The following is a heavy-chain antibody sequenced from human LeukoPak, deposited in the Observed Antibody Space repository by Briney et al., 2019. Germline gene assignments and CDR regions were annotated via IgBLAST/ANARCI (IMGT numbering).Heavy chain of an antibody. D-gene: IGHD2-21*01. CDR2: INHSGST. Sequence: SETLSLTCAVYGGSFSGYYWTWIRQPPGKGLEWIGEINHSGSTNYNPSLKSRVTTSVDTSKNQFSLKLSSLTAADTAVYYCARQGRISAFDFWGQGNLVIVSS. CDR1: GGSFSGYY. CDR3: ARQGRISAFDF. V-gene: IGHV4-34*01. J-gene: IGHJ4*02.